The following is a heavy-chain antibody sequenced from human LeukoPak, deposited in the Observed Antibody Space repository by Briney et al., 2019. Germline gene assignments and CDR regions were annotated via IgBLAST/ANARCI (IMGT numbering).Heavy chain of an antibody. V-gene: IGHV3-7*02. Sequence: GGSLRLSCAASGFMFTTYWMTWLRQVPGKGLEWVANIKQDGSERYCVDSVRDRFTISRDNAKSSLYLQMNSLTAEDTAVYYCATSRDFYFDYWGQGTLVTVSS. D-gene: IGHD6-6*01. CDR3: ATSRDFYFDY. CDR2: IKQDGSER. J-gene: IGHJ4*02. CDR1: GFMFTTYW.